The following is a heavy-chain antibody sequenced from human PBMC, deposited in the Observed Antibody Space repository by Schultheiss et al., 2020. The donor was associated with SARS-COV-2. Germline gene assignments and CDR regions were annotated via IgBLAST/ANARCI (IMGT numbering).Heavy chain of an antibody. CDR1: GYSFTSYW. V-gene: IGHV1-69*01. J-gene: IGHJ2*01. D-gene: IGHD3-3*01. CDR3: ARDRYDFWSGYVSYWYFDL. Sequence: GGSLRLSCKGSGYSFTSYWIGWVRQAPGQGLEWMGGIIPIFGTANYAQKFQGRVTITADESTSTAYMELSSLRSEDTAVYYCARDRYDFWSGYVSYWYFDLWGRGTLVTVSS. CDR2: IIPIFGTA.